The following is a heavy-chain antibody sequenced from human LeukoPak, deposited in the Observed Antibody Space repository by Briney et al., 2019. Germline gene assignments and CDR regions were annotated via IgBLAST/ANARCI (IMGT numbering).Heavy chain of an antibody. V-gene: IGHV3-7*03. CDR1: GFIISTNS. Sequence: GGSLTLSCAGSGFIISTNSMNWVRQAPGNELVGVINIKYDGGINNYIDSVKGRFTISRDNAKNSLFLQMNSLRAEDTAVYYCARERYCNYNWGQGNLVTVSS. J-gene: IGHJ4*02. CDR2: IKYDGGIN. D-gene: IGHD4-11*01. CDR3: ARERYCNYN.